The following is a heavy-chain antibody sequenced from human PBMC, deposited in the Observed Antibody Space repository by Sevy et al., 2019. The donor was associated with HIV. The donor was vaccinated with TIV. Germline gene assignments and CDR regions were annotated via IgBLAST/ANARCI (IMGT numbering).Heavy chain of an antibody. Sequence: GGSLRLSCAASGFTFSSYAMSWVRQAPGKGLEWVSTFSFGCGKINYADSVKGRFTISRDNSKNTLYLQMHSLRAEDTAVYYCAREGCSKHHDYWGQGTLVTVSS. J-gene: IGHJ4*02. CDR3: AREGCSKHHDY. CDR2: FSFGCGKI. CDR1: GFTFSSYA. D-gene: IGHD3-10*02. V-gene: IGHV3-23*01.